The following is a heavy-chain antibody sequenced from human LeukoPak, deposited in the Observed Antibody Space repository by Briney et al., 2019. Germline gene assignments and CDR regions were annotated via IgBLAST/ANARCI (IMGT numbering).Heavy chain of an antibody. CDR1: GFIVSSNY. D-gene: IGHD6-13*01. V-gene: IGHV3-7*01. CDR2: IKQDGSEK. J-gene: IGHJ4*02. Sequence: PGGSLRLSCAASGFIVSSNYMSWVRQAPGKGLEWVANIKQDGSEKYYVDSVKGRFTISRDNAKNSLYLQMNSLRAEDTALYYCARTCTSSWYFDYWGQGTLVTVSS. CDR3: ARTCTSSWYFDY.